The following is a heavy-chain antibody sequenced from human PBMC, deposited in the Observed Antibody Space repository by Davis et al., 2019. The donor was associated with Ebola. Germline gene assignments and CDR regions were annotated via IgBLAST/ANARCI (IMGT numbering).Heavy chain of an antibody. Sequence: SETLSLTCAVYGGSFSGYYWSWIRQPPGKGLEWIGYIYYSGSTNYNPSLKSRVTISVDTSKNQFSLKLSSVTAADTAVYYCARSGIAAAGTDYFDYWGQGTLVTVSS. CDR1: GGSFSGYY. CDR3: ARSGIAAAGTDYFDY. D-gene: IGHD6-13*01. V-gene: IGHV4-59*08. J-gene: IGHJ4*02. CDR2: IYYSGST.